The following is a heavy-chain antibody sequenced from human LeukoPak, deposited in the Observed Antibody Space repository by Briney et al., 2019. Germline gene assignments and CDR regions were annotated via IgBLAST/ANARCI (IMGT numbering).Heavy chain of an antibody. D-gene: IGHD3-22*01. CDR1: GYTFTSYY. J-gene: IGHJ4*02. CDR3: ARTVVITKLWVQRSSGFFNY. Sequence: ASVKVSCKASGYTFTSYYMRWVRQAPGQGLEWMGIINPSGGSTSYAQKFQGRVTMTRDMSTSTVYMELSSLRSEDTAVYYCARTVVITKLWVQRSSGFFNYWGQGTLVTVSS. CDR2: INPSGGST. V-gene: IGHV1-46*01.